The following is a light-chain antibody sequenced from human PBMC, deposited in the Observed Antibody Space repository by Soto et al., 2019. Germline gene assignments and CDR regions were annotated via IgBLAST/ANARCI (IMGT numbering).Light chain of an antibody. CDR3: HQYNNLWT. CDR1: QSVSNY. Sequence: ETVLTQSPGTLSLSQGERATLSCRASQSVSNYLAWYRQKPGQAPSLLIYGASTRATGIPARFSGSGSGTEFTLTISSLQSEDFGVYYCHQYNNLWTFGQGTKVDI. CDR2: GAS. J-gene: IGKJ1*01. V-gene: IGKV3-15*01.